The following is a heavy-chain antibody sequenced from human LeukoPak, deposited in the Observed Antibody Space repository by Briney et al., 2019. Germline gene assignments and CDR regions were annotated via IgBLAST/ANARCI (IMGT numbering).Heavy chain of an antibody. CDR2: ISSSGTYI. CDR1: GFTFTYYA. CDR3: VRDRGSYRPIDY. D-gene: IGHD1-26*01. Sequence: GGSLRLSCAASGFTFTYYAMHWVRQAPGKGLVWVSSISSSGTYIYYRDSVKGRFTISRDNAENSLYLEMNSLRVEDTAIYYCVRDRGSYRPIDYWGQGTLVTVSS. J-gene: IGHJ4*02. V-gene: IGHV3-21*01.